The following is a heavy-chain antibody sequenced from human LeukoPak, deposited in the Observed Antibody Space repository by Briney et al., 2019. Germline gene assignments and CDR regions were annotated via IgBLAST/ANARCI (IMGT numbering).Heavy chain of an antibody. CDR2: VSFDGRKT. CDR3: VKRGGGDHGLDV. D-gene: IGHD2-21*02. CDR1: GFTFTNYG. Sequence: PGTSLRLSCEASGFTFTNYGMHWVRQAPGKGPECVAVVSFDGRKTYYAGFAEGRFTISRDDSNNMVYLQMNSLRTGNTAVYHCVKRGGGDHGLDVWGQGTTVVVS. V-gene: IGHV3-30*18. J-gene: IGHJ6*02.